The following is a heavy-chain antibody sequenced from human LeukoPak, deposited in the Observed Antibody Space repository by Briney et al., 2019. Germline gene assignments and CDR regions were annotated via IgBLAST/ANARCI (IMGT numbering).Heavy chain of an antibody. CDR1: VYTFTGYY. CDR2: INPNSGGT. CDR3: ARGRRQLWFCDY. D-gene: IGHD5-18*01. J-gene: IGHJ4*02. V-gene: IGHV1-2*02. Sequence: ASVKVSCKASVYTFTGYYMHWVRQAPGQGLAWMGWINPNSGGTNYAQKFQGRVTMTRDTSISTPYMELSRLRPDDTAVYYCARGRRQLWFCDYWGQGTLVTVSS.